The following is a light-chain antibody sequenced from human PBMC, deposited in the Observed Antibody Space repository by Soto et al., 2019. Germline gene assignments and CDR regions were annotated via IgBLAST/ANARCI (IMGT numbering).Light chain of an antibody. CDR1: QSISSNK. CDR2: GAS. CDR3: QPYDYSFPA. Sequence: EIVLTQSPGSLSLSPGERATLSCRASQSISSNKLAWYQHNPGKAPRLLIYGASSRATGIPDRFSGSGSGTDSALTISRLEPEDFVLYYCQPYDYSFPAFGQGTNVEI. J-gene: IGKJ1*01. V-gene: IGKV3-20*01.